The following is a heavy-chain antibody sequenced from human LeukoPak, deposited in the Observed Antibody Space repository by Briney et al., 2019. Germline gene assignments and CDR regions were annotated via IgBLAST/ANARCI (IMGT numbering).Heavy chain of an antibody. V-gene: IGHV3-7*01. Sequence: GGSLRLSCAASGFTFSTYWMTWVRQAPGKGLEWVANIKQDGSEKYYVDSVKGRFTISRDNAKNSLYLQMNSLRAEDTAVYYCARGLPTGIDYFGYWGQGTLVTVSS. D-gene: IGHD2-21*01. CDR3: ARGLPTGIDYFGY. CDR2: IKQDGSEK. J-gene: IGHJ4*02. CDR1: GFTFSTYW.